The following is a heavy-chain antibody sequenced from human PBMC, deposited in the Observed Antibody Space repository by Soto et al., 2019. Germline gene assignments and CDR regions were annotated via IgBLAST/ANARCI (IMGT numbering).Heavy chain of an antibody. Sequence: ASVKVSCKASGYTFTSYGISWVRQAPGQGLEWMGWISAYNGNTNYAQKLQGRVTMTTDTSTSTADMELRSLRSDDTAVYYCAREGAPPHYDFWSGDYGMDVWGQGTTVTVSS. D-gene: IGHD3-3*01. CDR3: AREGAPPHYDFWSGDYGMDV. J-gene: IGHJ6*02. CDR2: ISAYNGNT. V-gene: IGHV1-18*04. CDR1: GYTFTSYG.